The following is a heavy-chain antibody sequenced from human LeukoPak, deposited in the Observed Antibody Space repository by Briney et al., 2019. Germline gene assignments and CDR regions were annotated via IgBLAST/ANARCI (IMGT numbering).Heavy chain of an antibody. Sequence: GESLKISCKGSGYSFSSYWIGWVRQMPGKGLEWMGIIYPGDSDTRYSPSFLAQVTISADKSTSTAYLQWSSLKASDSAMYFCARHSVRRTYYFDYWGQGTLVTVSS. D-gene: IGHD3-10*02. CDR2: IYPGDSDT. V-gene: IGHV5-51*01. CDR1: GYSFSSYW. J-gene: IGHJ4*02. CDR3: ARHSVRRTYYFDY.